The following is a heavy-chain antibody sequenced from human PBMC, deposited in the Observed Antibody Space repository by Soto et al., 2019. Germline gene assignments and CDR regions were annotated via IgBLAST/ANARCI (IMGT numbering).Heavy chain of an antibody. Sequence: QVQLVESGGGVVQPGRSLRLSCAASGFSFSSYAMNWVRQAPGKGLEWVAVISYDGTNKYYVDSVKGRFTISRDNSKNTLYQQMNSLRVDDTAMYYCAKTEQVVLYADDYWGQGTLVTVSS. CDR3: AKTEQVVLYADDY. V-gene: IGHV3-30*18. CDR1: GFSFSSYA. CDR2: ISYDGTNK. J-gene: IGHJ4*02. D-gene: IGHD2-2*01.